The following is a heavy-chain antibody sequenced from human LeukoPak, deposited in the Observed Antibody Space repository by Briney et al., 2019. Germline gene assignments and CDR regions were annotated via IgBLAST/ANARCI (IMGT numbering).Heavy chain of an antibody. CDR3: ARKTTVTTCWFDP. CDR1: GGSFSGYY. D-gene: IGHD4-17*01. CDR2: INHSGST. J-gene: IGHJ5*02. V-gene: IGHV4-34*01. Sequence: PSETLSLTCAVYGGSFSGYYWSWIRQPPGKGLEWIGEINHSGSTNYNPSLKSRVTISVDTSKNQFPLKLSSVTAADTAVYYCARKTTVTTCWFDPWGQGTLVTVSS.